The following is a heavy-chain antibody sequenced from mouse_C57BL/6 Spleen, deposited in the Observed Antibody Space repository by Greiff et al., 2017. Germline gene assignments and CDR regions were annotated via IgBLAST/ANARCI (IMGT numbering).Heavy chain of an antibody. CDR1: GFSLTSYG. V-gene: IGHV2-3*01. CDR2: IWGDGST. J-gene: IGHJ4*01. Sequence: VHLVESGPGLVAPSQSLSITCTVSGFSLTSYGVSWVRQPPGKGLEWLGEIWGDGSTNYHSALISRLSISKDNSKSQVLLKLNSLQTDDTATYYCAKEGRQVGMDYWGQGTSVTVSS. CDR3: AKEGRQVGMDY. D-gene: IGHD1-3*01.